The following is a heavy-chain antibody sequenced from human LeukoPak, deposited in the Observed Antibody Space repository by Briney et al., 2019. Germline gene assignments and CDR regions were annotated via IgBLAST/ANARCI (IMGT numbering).Heavy chain of an antibody. J-gene: IGHJ3*02. D-gene: IGHD3-22*01. CDR2: IYSGGST. V-gene: IGHV3-53*01. CDR1: GFIFRIYG. CDR3: ATRDYYDSSGYPDAFDI. Sequence: HLGGSLRLSCAASGFIFRIYGMHWVRPAPGKGLEWVSVIYSGGSTYYADSVRGRFTISRDNSKNTLYLQMNSLRAEDAATYYCATRDYYDSSGYPDAFDIWGQGTMVTVSS.